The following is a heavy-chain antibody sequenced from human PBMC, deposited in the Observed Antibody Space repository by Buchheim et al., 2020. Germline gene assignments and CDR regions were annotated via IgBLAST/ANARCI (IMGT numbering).Heavy chain of an antibody. CDR1: GFTFTSYA. V-gene: IGHV3-23*01. Sequence: EVQLLESGGGLVQPGESLGLSCTASGFTFTSYAMNWVRQAPGKGLEWVSGISGSGDVPYYADSVKGRFTISRDNSKNTVYLQMNSLRAEDTAEYYCAASLSGTRGRLPYWGHGTL. CDR2: ISGSGDVP. J-gene: IGHJ1*01. CDR3: AASLSGTRGRLPY. D-gene: IGHD6-13*01.